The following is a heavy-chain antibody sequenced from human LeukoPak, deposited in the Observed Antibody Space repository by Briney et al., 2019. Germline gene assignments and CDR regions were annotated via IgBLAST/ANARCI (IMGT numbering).Heavy chain of an antibody. D-gene: IGHD3-10*01. CDR2: IYYSGST. V-gene: IGHV4-61*05. Sequence: PSETLSLTCSVSGDSISTSSYYWGWIRQPPGKGLEWIGYIYYSGSTNYNPSLKSRVTISVDTSKNQFSLKLSSVTAADTAVYYCARGHTMVRGVIWWFDPWGQGTLVTVSS. J-gene: IGHJ5*02. CDR3: ARGHTMVRGVIWWFDP. CDR1: GDSISTSSYY.